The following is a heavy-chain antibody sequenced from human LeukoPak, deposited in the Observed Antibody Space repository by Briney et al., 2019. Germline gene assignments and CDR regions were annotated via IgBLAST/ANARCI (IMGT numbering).Heavy chain of an antibody. V-gene: IGHV3-30*02. CDR3: AKDLSSSGRYSSVDY. J-gene: IGHJ4*02. Sequence: GGSLRLSCAASGFTFSNYGMHWVRQAPGKGLEWVAFIRYDERNKYYADSVNGRFTISRDNSNNALSLQMNSLRAEDTAVYYCAKDLSSSGRYSSVDYWGQGTLVTVSS. CDR2: IRYDERNK. D-gene: IGHD1-26*01. CDR1: GFTFSNYG.